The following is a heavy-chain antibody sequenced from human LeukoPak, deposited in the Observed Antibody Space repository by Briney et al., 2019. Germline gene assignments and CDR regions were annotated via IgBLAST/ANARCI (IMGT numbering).Heavy chain of an antibody. Sequence: GESLRLSCAASGFTFSSYAMHWVRQPPRKGLERVAVISYDGSNKYYADSVKGRFTISRDNSKNTLYLQMNSLRAEDTAVYYCARDRRGLYDFWSGYHGMDAWGQGTTVTVSS. CDR1: GFTFSSYA. CDR2: ISYDGSNK. V-gene: IGHV3-30-3*01. CDR3: ARDRRGLYDFWSGYHGMDA. J-gene: IGHJ6*02. D-gene: IGHD3-3*01.